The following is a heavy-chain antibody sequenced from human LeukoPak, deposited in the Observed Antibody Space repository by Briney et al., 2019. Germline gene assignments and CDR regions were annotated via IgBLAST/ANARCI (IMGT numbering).Heavy chain of an antibody. J-gene: IGHJ4*02. Sequence: GGSLRVSCAASGFTFSDYYMSWIRQAPGKGLEWVSYISSSSSYTNYADSVKGRFTISRDNAKNSLYLQMNSLRAEDTAVYYCARDGYGSGTFDYWGQGTLVTVSS. V-gene: IGHV3-11*06. CDR3: ARDGYGSGTFDY. CDR2: ISSSSSYT. CDR1: GFTFSDYY. D-gene: IGHD3-10*01.